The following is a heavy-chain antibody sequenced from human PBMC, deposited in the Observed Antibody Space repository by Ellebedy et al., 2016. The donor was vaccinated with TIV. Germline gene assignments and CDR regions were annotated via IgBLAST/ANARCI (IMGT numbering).Heavy chain of an antibody. CDR2: IYYDGRT. CDR3: ARVLGRDGYNYGSWYFDL. J-gene: IGHJ2*01. V-gene: IGHV4-59*01. Sequence: SETLSLTCTVSAGSIGTFYWSWIRQPPGKGLEWIGSIYYDGRTHYNPSLKSRVTISVDTSKNQFSLKLSSVTAADTAVYYCARVLGRDGYNYGSWYFDLWGRGTLVTVSS. D-gene: IGHD5-24*01. CDR1: AGSIGTFY.